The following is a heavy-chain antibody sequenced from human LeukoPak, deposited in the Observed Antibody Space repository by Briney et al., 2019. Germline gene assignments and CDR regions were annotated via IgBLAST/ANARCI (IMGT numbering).Heavy chain of an antibody. CDR3: TAAANPRGYYYGMDV. CDR1: GLTFSSYA. J-gene: IGHJ6*04. CDR2: ISGSGGST. D-gene: IGHD2-2*01. V-gene: IGHV3-23*01. Sequence: PGGSLRLSCAASGLTFSSYAMSWVRQAPGKGLEWVSAISGSGGSTYYADSVKGRFTISRDNSKNTLYLQMNSLRAEDTAVYYCTAAANPRGYYYGMDVWGKGTTVTVSS.